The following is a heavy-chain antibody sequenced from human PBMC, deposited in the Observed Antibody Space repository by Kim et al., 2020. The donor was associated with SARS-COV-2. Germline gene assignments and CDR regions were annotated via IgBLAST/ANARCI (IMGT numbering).Heavy chain of an antibody. CDR2: VFYSGNP. J-gene: IGHJ1*01. Sequence: SETLSLTCTVSGDSLTTGVYFWAWIRQHPGKGLEWIGYVFYSGNPYYNPSLKSRISMSMDTSKNQFSLKVDSVTAADTAMYYCARGVAAADSSEYFHHWGQGTLVTV. CDR3: ARGVAAADSSEYFHH. CDR1: GDSLTTGVYF. D-gene: IGHD6-25*01. V-gene: IGHV4-31*03.